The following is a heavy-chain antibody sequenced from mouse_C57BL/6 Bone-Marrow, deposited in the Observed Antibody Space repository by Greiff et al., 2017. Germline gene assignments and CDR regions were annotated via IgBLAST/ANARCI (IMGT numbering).Heavy chain of an antibody. CDR1: GYTFTSYW. CDR2: IHPNSGST. J-gene: IGHJ4*01. V-gene: IGHV1-64*01. Sequence: VQLQQPGAELVKPGASVKLSCKASGYTFTSYWMHWVKQRPGQGLEWIGMIHPNSGSTNYNEKFKSKATLTVDKSSSTAYMQLSSLTSEDSAVYYCVHDGYPYARDYWGKGTTVTVSS. D-gene: IGHD2-3*01. CDR3: VHDGYPYARDY.